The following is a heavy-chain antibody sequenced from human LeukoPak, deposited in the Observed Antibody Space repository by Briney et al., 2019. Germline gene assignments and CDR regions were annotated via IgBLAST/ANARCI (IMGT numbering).Heavy chain of an antibody. D-gene: IGHD3-22*01. V-gene: IGHV3-23*01. Sequence: GGSLRLSCAASGFTFNTFAVSWVRQAPGRGLEWVSSISSSGEFTYYVDSLKGRFTISRDNYKNTLYLQMSRLTADDTAVYYCSKDRPNYYHSSGSYYKRSGDYWGQGTLVTVSS. J-gene: IGHJ4*02. CDR2: ISSSGEFT. CDR3: SKDRPNYYHSSGSYYKRSGDY. CDR1: GFTFNTFA.